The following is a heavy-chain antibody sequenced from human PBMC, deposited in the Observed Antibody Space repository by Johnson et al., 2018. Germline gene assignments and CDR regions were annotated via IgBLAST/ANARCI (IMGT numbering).Heavy chain of an antibody. D-gene: IGHD5-18*01. CDR2: IYYSGST. CDR1: GGSISSYS. Sequence: QVQLQESGPGLVKXSETLSLTCTVSGGSISSYSWSWIRQPPGKGLEWIGYIYYSGSTNYNPSLKIRVTISVDTSKNQFSLKLSPVPAADTAVYYCARGRRRGYSYGGDAFDIWGQGTMVTVSS. J-gene: IGHJ3*02. V-gene: IGHV4-59*01. CDR3: ARGRRRGYSYGGDAFDI.